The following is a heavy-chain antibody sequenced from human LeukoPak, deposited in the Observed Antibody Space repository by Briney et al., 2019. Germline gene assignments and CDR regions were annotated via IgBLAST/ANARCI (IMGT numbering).Heavy chain of an antibody. CDR1: GGSVSNRLYY. CDR3: ARVLRAASWRSYDY. CDR2: IYYNGDT. V-gene: IGHV4-61*01. J-gene: IGHJ4*02. D-gene: IGHD5-18*01. Sequence: SETLSLTCTVSGGSVSNRLYYWSWIRQPPGKGLEWIGYIYYNGDTNYNPSLKSRVIISIDTSSNQFSLRLNSMTAADTAVYYCARVLRAASWRSYDYWGQGSLVTVSS.